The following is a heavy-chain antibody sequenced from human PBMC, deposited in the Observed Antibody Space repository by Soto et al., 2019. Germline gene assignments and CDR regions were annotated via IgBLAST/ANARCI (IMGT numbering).Heavy chain of an antibody. CDR1: GYTFTDYA. J-gene: IGHJ4*02. Sequence: ASVKVSCKASGYTFTDYAIHWVREAPGQGLEWMGWINVGNGNTGYSRKFQGRVTNARDMSASTAYIEVTSLTSEDTAIYYCAREGAHYTPLDHWGQGTLVTVSS. D-gene: IGHD2-15*01. V-gene: IGHV1-3*01. CDR2: INVGNGNT. CDR3: AREGAHYTPLDH.